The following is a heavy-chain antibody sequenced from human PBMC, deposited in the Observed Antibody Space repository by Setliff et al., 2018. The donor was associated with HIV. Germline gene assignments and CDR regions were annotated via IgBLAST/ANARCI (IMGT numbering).Heavy chain of an antibody. CDR3: ARSNLRRYGDPDWYFDL. D-gene: IGHD4-17*01. V-gene: IGHV3-66*02. Sequence: GGSLRLSCAASGVTVSKNYMSWVRQAPGKGLEWASVIYTGGATFYADSVKARFTISRDNSRNTLYLQMNSLRAEDTAVYYCARSNLRRYGDPDWYFDLWGRGSLVTVSS. CDR2: IYTGGAT. J-gene: IGHJ2*01. CDR1: GVTVSKNY.